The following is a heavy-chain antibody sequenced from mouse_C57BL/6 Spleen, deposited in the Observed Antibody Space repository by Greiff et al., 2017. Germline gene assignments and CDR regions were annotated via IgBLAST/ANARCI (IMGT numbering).Heavy chain of an antibody. D-gene: IGHD4-1*01. J-gene: IGHJ4*01. Sequence: QVQLKESGAELVRPGTSVKVSCKASGYAFTNYLIEWVKQRPGQGLEWIGVINPGSGGTNYNEKFKGKATLTADKSSSTAYMQLSSLTSEDSAVYFCARWEGYDMDYWGQGTSVTVSS. V-gene: IGHV1-54*01. CDR3: ARWEGYDMDY. CDR2: INPGSGGT. CDR1: GYAFTNYL.